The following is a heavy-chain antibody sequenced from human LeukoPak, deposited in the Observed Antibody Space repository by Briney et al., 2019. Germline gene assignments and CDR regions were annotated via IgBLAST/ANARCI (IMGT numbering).Heavy chain of an antibody. CDR2: IVVGSGNT. V-gene: IGHV1-58*02. D-gene: IGHD4-17*01. CDR3: AALRYGDYLGYFDY. CDR1: GFTFTSSA. Sequence: ASVKVSCKASGFTFTSSAMQWVRQARGQRLEWIGWIVVGSGNTNYAQKFQERVTITRDMSTSTAYMELSSLRSEDTAVYYCAALRYGDYLGYFDYWGQGTLVTVSS. J-gene: IGHJ4*02.